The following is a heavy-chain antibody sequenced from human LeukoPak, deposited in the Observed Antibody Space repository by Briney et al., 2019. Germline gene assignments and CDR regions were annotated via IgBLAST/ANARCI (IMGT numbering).Heavy chain of an antibody. D-gene: IGHD2-15*01. CDR3: ARVEVPRDINDWYFDL. J-gene: IGHJ2*01. V-gene: IGHV4-38-2*02. CDR2: LYHSGTT. Sequence: PSETLSLTCTVSGYSIAHGFFWAWIRQPPGGGLELIGSLYHSGTTYYNPSLKSRISTSVDTSKNQFSLKLRLVTAADTAVYYCARVEVPRDINDWYFDLWGRGTLVTVSS. CDR1: GYSIAHGFF.